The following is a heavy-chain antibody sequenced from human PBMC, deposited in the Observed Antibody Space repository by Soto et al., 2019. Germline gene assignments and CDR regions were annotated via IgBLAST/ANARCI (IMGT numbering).Heavy chain of an antibody. CDR2: ISPSTSHI. V-gene: IGHV3-21*01. CDR3: SGCSGGACHRSYGMDG. Sequence: EVHLVESGGGLVKPGGSLRLSCAVSGFTFSSCTMNWVRQAPGKGLEWVSSISPSTSHIYYTDSVKGRFTISRDNAKNSLFLQMNSLRAEDTAVYYCSGCSGGACHRSYGMDGWGQGTTVTVSS. D-gene: IGHD2-15*01. CDR1: GFTFSSCT. J-gene: IGHJ6*02.